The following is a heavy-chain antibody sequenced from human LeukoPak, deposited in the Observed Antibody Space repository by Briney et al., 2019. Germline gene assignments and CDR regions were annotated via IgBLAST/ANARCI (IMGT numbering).Heavy chain of an antibody. J-gene: IGHJ4*02. V-gene: IGHV3-49*04. D-gene: IGHD4-17*01. CDR3: TRDLYGDYQYYFDY. CDR2: IRSKAYGGTT. Sequence: GRSLRLSCTASGFTFGDYAMSWVRQAPGKGLEWVGFIRSKAYGGTTEYAASVKGRFTISRDDSKSIAYLQMNSPKTEDTAVYYCTRDLYGDYQYYFDYWGQGTLVTVSS. CDR1: GFTFGDYA.